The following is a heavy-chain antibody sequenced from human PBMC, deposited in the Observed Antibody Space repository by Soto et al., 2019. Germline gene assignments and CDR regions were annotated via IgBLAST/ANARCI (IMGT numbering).Heavy chain of an antibody. CDR2: ISSSGSTI. J-gene: IGHJ6*02. V-gene: IGHV3-11*04. CDR3: AKDRRYRSFDGPHYYNYGMDV. D-gene: IGHD6-13*01. CDR1: GFTFSDYY. Sequence: GGSLRLSCAASGFTFSDYYMSWIRHAPGKGLEWVSYISSSGSTIYYADSVKGRFTISRDNAKNSLYLQMNSLRAEDTAVYYCAKDRRYRSFDGPHYYNYGMDVWGQGTTVTVSS.